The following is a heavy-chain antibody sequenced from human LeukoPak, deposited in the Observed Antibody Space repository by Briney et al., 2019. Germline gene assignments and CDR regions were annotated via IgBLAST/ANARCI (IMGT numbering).Heavy chain of an antibody. CDR1: GFTFSSYA. CDR2: IIPIFGTA. Sequence: GGSLRLSCAASGFTFSSYAISWVRQAPGQGLEWMGGIIPIFGTANYAQKFQGRVTITADESTSTAYMELSSLRSEDTAVYYCASPHHIVVVPAAMPGGVEYYYYGMDVWGQGTTVTVSS. CDR3: ASPHHIVVVPAAMPGGVEYYYYGMDV. D-gene: IGHD2-2*01. J-gene: IGHJ6*02. V-gene: IGHV1-69*01.